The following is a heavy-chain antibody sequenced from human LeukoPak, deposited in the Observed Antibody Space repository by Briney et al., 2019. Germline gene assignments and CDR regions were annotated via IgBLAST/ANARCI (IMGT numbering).Heavy chain of an antibody. Sequence: ASVKVSCKASGYTFTGYYMHWVRQAPGQGLEWMGWINPNSGGTNYAQKFQGRVTMTRDTSISTAYMELSRLRSDDTAVYYCARGYYDSSGYSAVPFDYWGQGTLVTVSS. CDR3: ARGYYDSSGYSAVPFDY. J-gene: IGHJ4*02. V-gene: IGHV1-2*02. CDR1: GYTFTGYY. D-gene: IGHD3-22*01. CDR2: INPNSGGT.